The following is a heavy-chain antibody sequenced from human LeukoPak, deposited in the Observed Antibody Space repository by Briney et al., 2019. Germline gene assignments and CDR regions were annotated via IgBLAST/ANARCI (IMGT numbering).Heavy chain of an antibody. V-gene: IGHV3-33*06. J-gene: IGHJ3*02. CDR3: AKPPGRYCSGGSCYKWDAFDI. CDR2: IWYDGSNK. CDR1: GFTSSSYG. D-gene: IGHD2-15*01. Sequence: PGGSLRLSCAASGFTSSSYGMHWVRQAPGKGLEWVAVIWYDGSNKYYADSVKGRFTISRDNSKNTLYLQMNSLRAEDTAVYYCAKPPGRYCSGGSCYKWDAFDIWGQGTMVTVSS.